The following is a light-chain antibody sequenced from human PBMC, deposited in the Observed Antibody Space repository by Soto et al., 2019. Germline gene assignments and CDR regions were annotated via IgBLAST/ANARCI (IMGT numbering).Light chain of an antibody. CDR3: QHYDSLPFT. CDR1: QSVSSSY. V-gene: IGKV3-20*01. J-gene: IGKJ5*01. Sequence: EIVLTQSPGTLSLSPGERATLSCRASQSVSSSYLAWYQQKPGQPPRLRIYGASSRATGIPDRFSGSGSGTDFTLTISRLEPEDFAVFYCQHYDSLPFTFGQGTRLE. CDR2: GAS.